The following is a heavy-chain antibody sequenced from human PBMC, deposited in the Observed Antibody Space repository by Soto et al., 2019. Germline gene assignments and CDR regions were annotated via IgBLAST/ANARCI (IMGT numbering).Heavy chain of an antibody. J-gene: IGHJ6*02. CDR1: GYTFTSYG. V-gene: IGHV1-18*01. D-gene: IGHD4-4*01. CDR3: ARQGDYHHSHFYYYYGMDV. CDR2: ISAYNGNT. Sequence: GASVKVSCKASGYTFTSYGISWVRQAPGQGLEWMGWISAYNGNTNYAQKLQGRVTMTTDTSTSTAYMELRSLRSDDTAVYYCARQGDYHHSHFYYYYGMDVWGQGTTVTVYS.